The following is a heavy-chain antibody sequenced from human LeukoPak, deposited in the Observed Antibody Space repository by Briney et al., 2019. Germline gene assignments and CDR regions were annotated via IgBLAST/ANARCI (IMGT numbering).Heavy chain of an antibody. D-gene: IGHD3-22*01. CDR1: GFTFSSYN. CDR3: ARLASANYYYDSSAYNDAFDI. CDR2: ISSTSNYI. V-gene: IGHV3-21*01. J-gene: IGHJ3*02. Sequence: GGSLSLSRAASGFTFSSYNTNSARQAPGRGLEWVLSISSTSNYIDYADSVKGRFTIARDNATNALFLQMNSLRAEDTAVYYCARLASANYYYDSSAYNDAFDIWGQGTMVTVSS.